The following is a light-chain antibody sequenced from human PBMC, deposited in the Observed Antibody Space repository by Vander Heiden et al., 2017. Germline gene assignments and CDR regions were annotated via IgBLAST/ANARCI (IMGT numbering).Light chain of an antibody. V-gene: IGKV1-39*01. J-gene: IGKJ1*01. CDR2: AAS. CDR1: QSINSY. CDR3: QQSYSTPWT. Sequence: DLQMTQSPSFLSASAGDRVTNPRRASQSINSYLNWYQQKPGKAPKLLIYAASSLQSGVPARFSGSGSGTDFTLTISSLQPEDFATYYCQQSYSTPWTFGQGTKVDIK.